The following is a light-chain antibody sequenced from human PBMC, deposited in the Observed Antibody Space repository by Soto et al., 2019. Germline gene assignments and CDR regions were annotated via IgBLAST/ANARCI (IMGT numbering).Light chain of an antibody. V-gene: IGKV1-39*01. CDR1: QSISRY. CDR3: QQRYSAPLT. Sequence: DIQLTQSPSSLSSSFGDRVTITFLASQSISRYLNWYQQKPGKAPKLLIYGASSLQSGVPSRFSGSGSGTDFTLTISSLQPEDFATYYCQQRYSAPLTFGGGTKVDIK. CDR2: GAS. J-gene: IGKJ4*01.